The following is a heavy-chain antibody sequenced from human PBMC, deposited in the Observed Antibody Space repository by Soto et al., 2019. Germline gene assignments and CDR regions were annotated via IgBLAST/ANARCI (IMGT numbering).Heavy chain of an antibody. CDR3: ARDTHLYLSDWNPFDS. J-gene: IGHJ4*02. CDR1: GFTFSSSW. V-gene: IGHV3-74*01. D-gene: IGHD6-19*01. Sequence: GSLRLSCAASGFTFSSSWMHWVRQAPGKGLVWVSRVSGDGSSTNYADSVKGRFTISRDSAQRTLFLQMNSLRAEDTAIYYCARDTHLYLSDWNPFDSWGQGTLVTVSS. CDR2: VSGDGSST.